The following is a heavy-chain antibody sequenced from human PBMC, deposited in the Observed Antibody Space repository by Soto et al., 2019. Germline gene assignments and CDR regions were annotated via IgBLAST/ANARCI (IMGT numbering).Heavy chain of an antibody. V-gene: IGHV4-59*01. CDR3: ARVPRCKSGGDCYFWGFDY. D-gene: IGHD2-21*02. CDR1: GGSISSYY. Sequence: QVQLQESGPGLVKPSETLSLTCTVSGGSISSYYWSWIRQPPGKGLEWMGYIYYSGSTNYNPSLKRRVTISVDTSKNQFSLKLSSVTAADTAVYYCARVPRCKSGGDCYFWGFDYWGQGTLVTVSS. CDR2: IYYSGST. J-gene: IGHJ4*02.